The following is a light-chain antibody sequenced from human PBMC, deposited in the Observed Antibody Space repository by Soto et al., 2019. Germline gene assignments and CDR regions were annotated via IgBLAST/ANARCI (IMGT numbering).Light chain of an antibody. CDR2: DVS. CDR1: SSNIGAGYG. CDR3: CSYAGSYTPYV. V-gene: IGLV1-40*01. Sequence: QSVLTQPPSVSGAPGQRVTISCTGSSSNIGAGYGVHWYQQLPGTAPKLMIYDVSKRPSGVPDRFSGSKSGNTASLTISGLQAEDEADYFCCSYAGSYTPYVFGTGTKVTVL. J-gene: IGLJ1*01.